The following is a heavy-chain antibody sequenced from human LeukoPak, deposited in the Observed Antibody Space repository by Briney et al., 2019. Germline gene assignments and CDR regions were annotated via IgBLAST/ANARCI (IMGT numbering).Heavy chain of an antibody. D-gene: IGHD3-10*01. V-gene: IGHV4-39*01. CDR1: GGSISSSSYY. CDR2: IYYSGST. J-gene: IGHJ5*02. Sequence: SETLSLTCTVSGGSISSSSYYWGWIRQPPGKGLEWVGSIYYSGSTYYNSSLKRRVTISVDTSKNQFSLKLSSVTAADTAMYYCARLKRRYGSGSDFDYWFDPWGQGALVTVSS. CDR3: ARLKRRYGSGSDFDYWFDP.